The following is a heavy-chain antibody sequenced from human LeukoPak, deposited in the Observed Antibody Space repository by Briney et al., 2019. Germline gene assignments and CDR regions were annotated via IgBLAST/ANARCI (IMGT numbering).Heavy chain of an antibody. Sequence: PSETLSLTCTVSGYSISSGYYWGWIRPPPGKGLEWIGSIYHSGSTYYNPSLKSRVTISVDTSKNQFSLKLSSVTAADTAVYYCARETGISDYGSGSFGMDVWGQGTTVTVSS. CDR1: GYSISSGYY. J-gene: IGHJ6*02. D-gene: IGHD3-10*01. CDR3: ARETGISDYGSGSFGMDV. V-gene: IGHV4-38-2*02. CDR2: IYHSGST.